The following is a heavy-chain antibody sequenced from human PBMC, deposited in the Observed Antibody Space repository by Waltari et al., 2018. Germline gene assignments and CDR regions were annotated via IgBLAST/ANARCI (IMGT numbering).Heavy chain of an antibody. CDR1: GFTFSDYY. Sequence: QVQLVESGGGLVKPGGYLRLSCAASGFTFSDYYMTWIRQAPGKVLECVSDISSSGSTIYYGDSVKVRFTIARDNAKNSLYLQMNSLRGEDTAVYYCARGRGTSFPYHYGMDVWGQGTTVTVSS. CDR3: ARGRGTSFPYHYGMDV. CDR2: ISSSGSTI. V-gene: IGHV3-11*04. J-gene: IGHJ6*02. D-gene: IGHD2-2*01.